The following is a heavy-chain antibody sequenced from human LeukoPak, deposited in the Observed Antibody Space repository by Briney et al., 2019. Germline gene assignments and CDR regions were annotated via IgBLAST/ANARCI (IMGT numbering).Heavy chain of an antibody. J-gene: IGHJ4*02. D-gene: IGHD5-24*01. CDR3: ARHSLNNYGSYY. CDR2: INHSGST. V-gene: IGHV4-34*01. CDR1: GGSFSGYY. Sequence: SGTLSLTCAVYGGSFSGYYWSWIRQPPGKGLEWIGEINHSGSTNYNPSLKSRVTISVDTSKIQFSLRLSSATAADMATYYCARHSLNNYGSYYWGQGTLVTVSS.